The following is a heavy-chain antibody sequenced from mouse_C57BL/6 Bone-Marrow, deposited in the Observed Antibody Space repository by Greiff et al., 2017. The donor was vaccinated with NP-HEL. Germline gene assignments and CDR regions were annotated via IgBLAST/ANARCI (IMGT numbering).Heavy chain of an antibody. CDR3: ARGVTTVVATLDFDY. CDR2: INPNNGGT. Sequence: VQLKQSGPELVKPGASVKISCKASGYTFTDYYMNWVKQSHGKSLEWIGDINPNNGGTSYNQKFKGKATLTVDKSSSTAYMELRSLTSEDSAVYYCARGVTTVVATLDFDYWGKGTTLTVSS. CDR1: GYTFTDYY. V-gene: IGHV1-26*01. J-gene: IGHJ2*01. D-gene: IGHD1-1*01.